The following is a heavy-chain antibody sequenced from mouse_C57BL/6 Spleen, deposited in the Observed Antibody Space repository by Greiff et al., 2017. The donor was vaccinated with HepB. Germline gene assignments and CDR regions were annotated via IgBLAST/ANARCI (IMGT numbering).Heavy chain of an antibody. CDR2: SRNKANDYTT. J-gene: IGHJ4*01. V-gene: IGHV7-1*01. CDR1: GFTFSDFY. Sequence: EVHLVESGGGLVQSGRSLRLSCATSGFTFSDFYMEWVRQAPGKGLEWIAASRNKANDYTTEYSASVKGRFIVSRDTSQSILYLQMNALRAEDTAIYYCARDAGLGMDYWGQGTSVTVSS. CDR3: ARDAGLGMDY.